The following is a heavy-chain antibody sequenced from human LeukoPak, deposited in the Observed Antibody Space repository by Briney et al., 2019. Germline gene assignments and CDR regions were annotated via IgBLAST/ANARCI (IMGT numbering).Heavy chain of an antibody. J-gene: IGHJ4*02. Sequence: GGSLRLSCAVSGFSVSSTYMTWVRQAPGKGLEWVSITYSDGNTYYAESVRGRFTVSRGYSKNTLYLQMKSLRVEDTAFYYCARDLSYFDYWGQGTLATVSS. CDR1: GFSVSSTY. CDR2: TYSDGNT. V-gene: IGHV3-53*01. CDR3: ARDLSYFDY. D-gene: IGHD2/OR15-2a*01.